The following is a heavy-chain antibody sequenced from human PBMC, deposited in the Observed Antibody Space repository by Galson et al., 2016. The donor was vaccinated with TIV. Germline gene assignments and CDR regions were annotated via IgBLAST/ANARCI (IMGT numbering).Heavy chain of an antibody. D-gene: IGHD5-24*01. CDR3: AGWRGRQSEFDS. J-gene: IGHJ4*02. V-gene: IGHV3-7*01. CDR1: GFSFIDYS. CDR2: MKEEGTEQ. Sequence: SLRLSCAASGFSFIDYSMSWVRQAPGTGLEWVASMKEEGTEQYNVNAVKGRFTISRDGAGNSVYLQMNSLGVEDTAVYFCAGWRGRQSEFDSWGQGTLVTVSA.